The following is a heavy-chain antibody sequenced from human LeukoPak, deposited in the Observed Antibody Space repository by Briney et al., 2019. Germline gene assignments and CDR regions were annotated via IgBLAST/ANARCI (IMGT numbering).Heavy chain of an antibody. CDR3: ARDREGTLDY. V-gene: IGHV3-30-3*01. J-gene: IGHJ4*02. Sequence: GGSLRLSCAASGFTFSSYAMHWVRQAPGKGLEWVAVISYDGSNKYYADSVKGRFTISRDNSKNTLYLQMNSLRAEDTAVYYRARDREGTLDYWGQGTLVTVSS. CDR2: ISYDGSNK. CDR1: GFTFSSYA. D-gene: IGHD1-26*01.